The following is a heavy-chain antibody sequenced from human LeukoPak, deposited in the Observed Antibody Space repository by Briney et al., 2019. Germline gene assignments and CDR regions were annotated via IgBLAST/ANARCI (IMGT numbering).Heavy chain of an antibody. CDR1: GFTFSSYA. D-gene: IGHD6-19*01. J-gene: IGHJ4*02. CDR2: ISYDGSNK. V-gene: IGHV3-30-3*01. CDR3: ARVPEGGWRPLGDYFDY. Sequence: PGGSLRLSCAASGFTFSSYAMHWVRQAPGKGLEWVAVISYDGSNKYYADSVKGRFTISRDNSKNTLYLQMNSLRAEDTAVYYCARVPEGGWRPLGDYFDYWGQGTLVTVSS.